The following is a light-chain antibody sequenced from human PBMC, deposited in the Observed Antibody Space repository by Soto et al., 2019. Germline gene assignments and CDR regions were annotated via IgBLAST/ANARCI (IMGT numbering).Light chain of an antibody. CDR3: HQRQSWPRT. CDR1: QSINDY. J-gene: IGKJ1*01. V-gene: IGKV1-39*01. Sequence: IQMTQSPSSLSASVGDRVNITCRASQSINDYLNWYQQKPGTAPRLLIYAASNLQSGVPSRFSGSGAGTDFTLTINSLQPEDFAVYYCHQRQSWPRTFGQGTKVDIK. CDR2: AAS.